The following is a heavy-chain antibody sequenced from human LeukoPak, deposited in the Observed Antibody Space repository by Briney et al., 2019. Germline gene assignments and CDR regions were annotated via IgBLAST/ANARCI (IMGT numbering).Heavy chain of an antibody. CDR2: IGTAGDT. Sequence: GGSLRLSCAASGFTFSSHDMHWVRQATGKGLEWVSAIGTAGDTYYPGSVKGRFTISRENAKNSLYLQMNSLRAGDTAVYYCARAALDCSSTSCYNYFDLWGRGTLVTVSS. D-gene: IGHD2-2*02. CDR1: GFTFSSHD. V-gene: IGHV3-13*01. CDR3: ARAALDCSSTSCYNYFDL. J-gene: IGHJ2*01.